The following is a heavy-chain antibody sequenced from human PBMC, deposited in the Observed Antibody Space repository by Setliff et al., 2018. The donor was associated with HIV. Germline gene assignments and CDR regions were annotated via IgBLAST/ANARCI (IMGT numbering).Heavy chain of an antibody. V-gene: IGHV4-39*02. Sequence: SETLSLTCTVSGGSISSSSYYWGWIRQPPGKGLEWIGSIYYSGSTYYNPSLKSRVTISVDTSKNQFSLKLYSVTAADTAVYYCARDYYDYVWGSYRLFDYWGQGTLVTVSS. J-gene: IGHJ4*02. CDR3: ARDYYDYVWGSYRLFDY. D-gene: IGHD3-16*02. CDR2: IYYSGST. CDR1: GGSISSSSYY.